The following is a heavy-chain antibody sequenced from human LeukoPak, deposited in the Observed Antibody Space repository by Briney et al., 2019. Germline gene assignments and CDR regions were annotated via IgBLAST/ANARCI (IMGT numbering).Heavy chain of an antibody. V-gene: IGHV4-39*01. CDR3: ARQAIAAPGTDI. CDR1: GGSISSGDYY. J-gene: IGHJ4*02. Sequence: SETLSLTCSVSGGSISSGDYYWGWIRQPPGKGLEWIGNIYYTATTYYNPSLKSRVTISVDTSKNQFSLKLSSVTAADTAVFYCARQAIAAPGTDIWGQGALVTVSS. D-gene: IGHD6-13*01. CDR2: IYYTATT.